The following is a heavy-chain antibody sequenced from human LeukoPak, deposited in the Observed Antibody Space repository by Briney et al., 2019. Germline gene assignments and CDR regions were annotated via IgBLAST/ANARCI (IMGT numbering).Heavy chain of an antibody. CDR1: GLTFGDDY. Sequence: PGGSLRLSCAASGLTFGDDYVDWVRQAPGKGLEWVGRARNKANSYSTEYAASVKGRFIISRDDSKNSLYLEMNSLKTEDTAVYYCTRDLADIWGHGTMVTVSS. V-gene: IGHV3-72*01. J-gene: IGHJ3*02. CDR2: ARNKANSYST. CDR3: TRDLADI.